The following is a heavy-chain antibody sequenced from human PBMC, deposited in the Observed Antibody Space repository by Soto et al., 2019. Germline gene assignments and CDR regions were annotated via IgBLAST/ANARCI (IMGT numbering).Heavy chain of an antibody. CDR3: ARGSGVYSSVSPDFDY. V-gene: IGHV3-21*01. D-gene: IGHD6-19*01. Sequence: EVQLVESGGGLVKPGGSLRLSCAASGFSCSSKSMNWVRQAPGKGLEWVSSISNSGGYIYYADSLKGRFTISRDNAKNSLYLQMNSLRAEDTAVYYCARGSGVYSSVSPDFDYWGQGTLVTVSS. CDR1: GFSCSSKS. J-gene: IGHJ4*02. CDR2: ISNSGGYI.